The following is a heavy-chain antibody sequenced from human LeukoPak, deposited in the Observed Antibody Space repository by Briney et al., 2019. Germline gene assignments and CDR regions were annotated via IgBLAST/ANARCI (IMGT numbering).Heavy chain of an antibody. CDR3: ARGSSNYYYYYMDV. J-gene: IGHJ6*03. CDR2: IYYSGST. V-gene: IGHV4-59*01. D-gene: IGHD6-19*01. CDR1: GGSISSYY. Sequence: SETLSLTCTVSGGSISSYYWSWIRQPPGKGLEWIGYIYYSGSTNYNPSLKSRVTISVDTSKNQFSLKLSSVTAADTAVYYCARGSSNYYYYYMDVWGKGTTVTVSS.